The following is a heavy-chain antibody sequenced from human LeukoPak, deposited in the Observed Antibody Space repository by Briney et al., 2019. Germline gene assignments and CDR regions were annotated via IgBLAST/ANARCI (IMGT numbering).Heavy chain of an antibody. D-gene: IGHD2-2*01. V-gene: IGHV1-2*02. J-gene: IGHJ5*02. CDR1: GYTFTGYY. CDR3: ARPALPKTPTIWFDP. Sequence: ASVKVSCKASGYTFTGYYMHWVRQAPGQGLEWMGWINPNSGGTNYAQKFQGRVTMTRDTSISTAYMELSRLRSDATAVYSCARPALPKTPTIWFDPWGQGTLVTVSS. CDR2: INPNSGGT.